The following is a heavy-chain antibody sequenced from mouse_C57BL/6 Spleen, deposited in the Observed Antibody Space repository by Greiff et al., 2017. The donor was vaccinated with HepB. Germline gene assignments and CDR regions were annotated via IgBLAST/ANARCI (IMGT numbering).Heavy chain of an antibody. CDR3: ARALYYDYDGGFAY. J-gene: IGHJ3*01. CDR2: SRNKANDYTT. CDR1: GFTFSDFY. Sequence: EVQGVESGGGLVQSGRSLRLSCATSGFTFSDFYMEWVRQAPGKGLEWIAASRNKANDYTTEYSASVKGRFIVSRDTSQSILYLQMNALRAEDTAIYYCARALYYDYDGGFAYWGQGTLVTVSA. D-gene: IGHD2-4*01. V-gene: IGHV7-1*01.